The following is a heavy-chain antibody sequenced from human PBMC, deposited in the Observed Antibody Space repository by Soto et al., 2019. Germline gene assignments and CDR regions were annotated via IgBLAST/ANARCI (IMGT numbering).Heavy chain of an antibody. CDR3: TRLPTYCSSTSCWGVYFDY. J-gene: IGHJ4*02. D-gene: IGHD2-2*01. V-gene: IGHV3-73*02. CDR1: GFTFSGSA. Sequence: EVQLVESRGGLVQPGGSLKLSCAASGFTFSGSAMHWVRQASGKGLEWVGRIRSKANSYATAYAASVKGRFTISRDDSKNTAYLQMNSLKTEDTAVYYCTRLPTYCSSTSCWGVYFDYWGQGTLVTVSS. CDR2: IRSKANSYAT.